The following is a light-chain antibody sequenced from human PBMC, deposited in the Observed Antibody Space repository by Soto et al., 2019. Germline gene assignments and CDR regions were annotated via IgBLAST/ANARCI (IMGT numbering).Light chain of an antibody. CDR3: QQRFSTPQT. Sequence: DIQMTQSPSSLSASVGDRVTITCRASQSIVNYLNWYQQTPGKAPKLLISAASSLQTGVPSRFSGSGSVTDFTLTISSLQPEDSATYYCQQRFSTPQTLAQGTKVDI. J-gene: IGKJ1*01. CDR2: AAS. CDR1: QSIVNY. V-gene: IGKV1-39*01.